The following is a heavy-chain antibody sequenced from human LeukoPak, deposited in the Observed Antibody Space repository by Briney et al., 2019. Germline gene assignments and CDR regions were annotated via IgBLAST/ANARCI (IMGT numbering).Heavy chain of an antibody. J-gene: IGHJ4*02. CDR2: IIPIFGTT. CDR1: GGTFSSYA. Sequence: ASVKVSCKASGGTFSSYAISWVRQAPGQGLEWMGGIIPIFGTTNYAQKFQGRVTITADESTSTAFMELSSLRSEDTAVYYCARQPAVAGTQGFDCWGQGTLVTVSS. CDR3: ARQPAVAGTQGFDC. D-gene: IGHD6-19*01. V-gene: IGHV1-69*13.